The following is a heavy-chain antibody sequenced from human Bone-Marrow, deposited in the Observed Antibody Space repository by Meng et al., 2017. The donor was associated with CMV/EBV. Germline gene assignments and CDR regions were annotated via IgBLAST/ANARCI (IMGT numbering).Heavy chain of an antibody. CDR3: SRGYSYGYSWYFEY. J-gene: IGHJ4*02. V-gene: IGHV1-2*02. D-gene: IGHD5-18*01. CDR2: INPNSGGT. Sequence: ASVKVSCKASGYTFTGYYIHWVRQAPGQGLEWMGWINPNSGGTSYAQKFQGRVTMTRDTSISTAYMELSSLRSDDTAVYYCSRGYSYGYSWYFEYWGQGTLVTVSS. CDR1: GYTFTGYY.